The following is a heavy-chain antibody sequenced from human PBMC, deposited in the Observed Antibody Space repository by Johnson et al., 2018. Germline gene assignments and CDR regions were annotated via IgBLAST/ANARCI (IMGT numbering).Heavy chain of an antibody. D-gene: IGHD3-22*01. CDR3: ARDLESSGYSGALDI. J-gene: IGHJ3*02. Sequence: QVQLQESGAEVKKPGSSVKVSCKASGGTFSSYAISWVRQAPGQGLEWMGGIIPIFGTANYVQKFQGRVTITADESTSTAYMELSSLRSEDTAVYYCARDLESSGYSGALDIWGQGTMVTVSS. CDR1: GGTFSSYA. V-gene: IGHV1-69*01. CDR2: IIPIFGTA.